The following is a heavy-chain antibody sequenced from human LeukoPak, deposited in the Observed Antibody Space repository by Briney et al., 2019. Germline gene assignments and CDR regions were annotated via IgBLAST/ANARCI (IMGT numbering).Heavy chain of an antibody. CDR2: IYHSGST. V-gene: IGHV4-4*02. Sequence: SETLSLTCAVSGGSISSSNWWSWVRQPPGKGLEWIGEIYHSGSTNYNPSLKSRVTISVDKSKNQFSLKLSSVTAADTAVYYCARVRYPDYGGYGWSAPFDYWGQGTLVTVSS. CDR3: ARVRYPDYGGYGWSAPFDY. J-gene: IGHJ4*02. D-gene: IGHD4-17*01. CDR1: GGSISSSNW.